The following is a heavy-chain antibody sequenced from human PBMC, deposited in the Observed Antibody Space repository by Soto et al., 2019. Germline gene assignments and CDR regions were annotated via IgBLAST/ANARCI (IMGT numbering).Heavy chain of an antibody. Sequence: DVQRLESGGGLVQPGGCLRLSCVASGFAFSAYDMSWVRQGQGKGLEWVSGISETGSGTYYADSVKGRFTISRDNAKNTLYLQMSSLRAEDTAVYYCAKDTAPQVVWGQGTTVTVSS. CDR3: AKDTAPQVV. CDR1: GFAFSAYD. J-gene: IGHJ6*02. V-gene: IGHV3-23*01. D-gene: IGHD5-18*01. CDR2: ISETGSGT.